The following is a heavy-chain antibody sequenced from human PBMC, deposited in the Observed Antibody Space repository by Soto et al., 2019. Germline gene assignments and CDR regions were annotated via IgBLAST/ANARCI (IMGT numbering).Heavy chain of an antibody. D-gene: IGHD3-10*01. CDR1: GYSFTSYW. CDR2: IDPSDSYT. J-gene: IGHJ6*02. CDR3: ARLAMVRGVPTYGIDV. V-gene: IGHV5-10-1*01. Sequence: EVQLVQSGAEVKKPGESLRISCKGSGYSFTSYWISWVRQMPGKGLEWMGRIDPSDSYTNYSPSFQGHVTISADKSISTADLQWSSLKASDTAMYYCARLAMVRGVPTYGIDVWGQGTTVTVSS.